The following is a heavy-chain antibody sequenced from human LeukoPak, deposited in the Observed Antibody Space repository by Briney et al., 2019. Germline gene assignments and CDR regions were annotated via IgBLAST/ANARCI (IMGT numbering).Heavy chain of an antibody. J-gene: IGHJ3*02. CDR3: ARGSEMAPDAFDI. CDR2: MNPNSGNT. V-gene: IGHV1-8*01. Sequence: ASVMVSCKASGYTYTSYDINWVRQATGQGLEWMGWMNPNSGNTGYAQKFQGRVTMTRNTSISTAYMELSSPRSEDTAVYYCARGSEMAPDAFDIWGQGTMVTVSS. D-gene: IGHD5-24*01. CDR1: GYTYTSYD.